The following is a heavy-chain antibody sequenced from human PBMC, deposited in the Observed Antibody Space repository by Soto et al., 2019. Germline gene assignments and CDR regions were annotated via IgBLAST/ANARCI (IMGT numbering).Heavy chain of an antibody. V-gene: IGHV4-30-4*01. D-gene: IGHD1-7*01. Sequence: QVQLQESGPGLVKPSQTLSLTCTVSGGSISSGDYYWSWIRQPPGKGLEWIGYIYYSGNTYYNPSLRRRVTIPVDTSKNQFSLKLRSVTAADTAVYYCAREGGFRIPGTGVFDPWGQGTLVTVSS. J-gene: IGHJ5*02. CDR3: AREGGFRIPGTGVFDP. CDR1: GGSISSGDYY. CDR2: IYYSGNT.